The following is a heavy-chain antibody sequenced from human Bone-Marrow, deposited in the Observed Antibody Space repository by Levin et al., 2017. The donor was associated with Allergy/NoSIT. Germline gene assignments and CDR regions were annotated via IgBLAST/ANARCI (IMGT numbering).Heavy chain of an antibody. V-gene: IGHV3-53*01. D-gene: IGHD6-13*01. CDR1: GFTVSSNY. CDR3: ARVRSWYRNYYYYYMDV. J-gene: IGHJ6*03. CDR2: IYSGGST. Sequence: GGSLRLSCAASGFTVSSNYMSWVRQAPGKGLEWVSVIYSGGSTYYADSVKGRFTISRDNSKNTLYLQMNSLRAEDTAVYYCARVRSWYRNYYYYYMDVWGKGTTVTVSS.